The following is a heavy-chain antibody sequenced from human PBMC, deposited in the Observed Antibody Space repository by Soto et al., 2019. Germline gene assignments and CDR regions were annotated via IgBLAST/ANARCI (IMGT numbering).Heavy chain of an antibody. Sequence: LPESGPGLVKPSQTLSLTCFVSGYSISAGGYYWSWIRHHPGKGLEWIGSFYSSGSIIYNPSLRSRVSISGDTSSNQFSMSLTSVTAADTARYYCARMYSSGSGWFHPWGQGTLVTVSS. J-gene: IGHJ5*02. D-gene: IGHD6-19*01. CDR3: ARMYSSGSGWFHP. CDR1: GYSISAGGYY. CDR2: FYSSGSI. V-gene: IGHV4-31*03.